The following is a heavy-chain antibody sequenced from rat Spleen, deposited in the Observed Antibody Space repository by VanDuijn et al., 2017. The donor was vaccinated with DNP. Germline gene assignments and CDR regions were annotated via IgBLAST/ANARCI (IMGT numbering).Heavy chain of an antibody. V-gene: IGHV5-22*01. CDR1: GFTFTDFY. CDR2: VSHEGTST. D-gene: IGHD1-6*01. J-gene: IGHJ2*01. Sequence: EVQLVESGGGLVQPGRSMKLSCTVSGFTFTDFYMAWVRQAPKKGLEWVASVSHEGTSTYYGDSVKGRFTISRDNAKSTVYLQMNSLRSEDTAIYYCVRPDVYYGLEDWSANWGRGVMVTVSS. CDR3: VRPDVYYGLEDWSAN.